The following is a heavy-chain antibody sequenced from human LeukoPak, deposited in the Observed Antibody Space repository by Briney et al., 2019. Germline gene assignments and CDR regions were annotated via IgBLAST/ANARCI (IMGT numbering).Heavy chain of an antibody. V-gene: IGHV3-30-3*01. CDR2: ISNDGTNK. CDR3: ARDKAGGWYATFDY. Sequence: GRSLRLSCAASGISFSSNAMHWVRQAPGKGLEWVALISNDGTNKQYADSVKGRFTISRDNSKNTLFLQMNSLRDEDTAVYYCARDKAGGWYATFDYWGQGTLVTVPS. J-gene: IGHJ4*02. CDR1: GISFSSNA. D-gene: IGHD6-19*01.